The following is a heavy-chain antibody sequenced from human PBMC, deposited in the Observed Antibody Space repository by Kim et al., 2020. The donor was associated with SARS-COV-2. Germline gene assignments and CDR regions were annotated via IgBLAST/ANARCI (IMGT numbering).Heavy chain of an antibody. CDR2: INPSGGST. J-gene: IGHJ3*02. Sequence: ASVKVSCKASGYTFTSYYMHWVRQAPGQGLEWMGIINPSGGSTSYAQKFQGRVTMTRDTSTSTVYMELSSLGSEDTAVYYCARDLRGHAFDIWGQGTMVTVSS. CDR3: ARDLRGHAFDI. CDR1: GYTFTSYY. V-gene: IGHV1-46*01.